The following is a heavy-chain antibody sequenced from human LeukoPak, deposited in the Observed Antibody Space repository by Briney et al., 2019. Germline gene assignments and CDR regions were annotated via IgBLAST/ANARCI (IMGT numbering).Heavy chain of an antibody. D-gene: IGHD3-3*01. Sequence: AGRSLRLSCAASGFTFSSYAMHWVRQAPGKGLEWVAVISYDGSNKYYADSVKGRFTISRDNSKNTLYLQMNSLRAEDTAVYYCAKVPYHGYDFWSGYYKWEPSVGYFDYWGQGTLVTVSS. J-gene: IGHJ4*02. V-gene: IGHV3-30-3*01. CDR2: ISYDGSNK. CDR1: GFTFSSYA. CDR3: AKVPYHGYDFWSGYYKWEPSVGYFDY.